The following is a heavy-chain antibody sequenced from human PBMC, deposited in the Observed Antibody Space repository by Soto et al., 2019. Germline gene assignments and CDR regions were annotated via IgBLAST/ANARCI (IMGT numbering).Heavy chain of an antibody. V-gene: IGHV1-46*01. J-gene: IGHJ3*02. D-gene: IGHD2-21*02. Sequence: ASVKVSCKASGYTFTSYYMHWVRQAPGQGLEWMGIINPSGGSTSYAQKFQGRVTMTRDTSTSTVYMELSSLRSGDTAVYYCARYCGGDCSTDPFDIWGQGTMVTVSS. CDR2: INPSGGST. CDR3: ARYCGGDCSTDPFDI. CDR1: GYTFTSYY.